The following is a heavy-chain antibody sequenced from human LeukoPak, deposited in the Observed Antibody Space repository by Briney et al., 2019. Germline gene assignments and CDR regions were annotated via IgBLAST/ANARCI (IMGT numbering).Heavy chain of an antibody. Sequence: PSETLSLTCTVSGGSISSGGYYWSWTRQHPGKGLEWNGYIYYSGSTYYNPSLKSRVTISVDTSKNQFSLKLSSVTAADTAVYYCARDRGTYYYGSGSYLDYWGQGTLVTVSS. D-gene: IGHD3-10*01. CDR3: ARDRGTYYYGSGSYLDY. CDR1: GGSISSGGYY. V-gene: IGHV4-31*03. J-gene: IGHJ4*02. CDR2: IYYSGST.